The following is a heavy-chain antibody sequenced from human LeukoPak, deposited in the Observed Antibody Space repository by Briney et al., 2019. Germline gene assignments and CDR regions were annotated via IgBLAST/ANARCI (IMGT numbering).Heavy chain of an antibody. CDR1: GGSISGYY. CDR3: AREGTTVTHYDY. CDR2: IYSSGST. V-gene: IGHV4-59*01. J-gene: IGHJ4*02. Sequence: SETLSLTCTVSGGSISGYYWSWIRQPPGKGLEWIGYIYSSGSTNYNPSLKSRVTISIDTSKNQFSLKLTSVTAADTAVYYCAREGTTVTHYDYWGQGTLVTVSS. D-gene: IGHD4-11*01.